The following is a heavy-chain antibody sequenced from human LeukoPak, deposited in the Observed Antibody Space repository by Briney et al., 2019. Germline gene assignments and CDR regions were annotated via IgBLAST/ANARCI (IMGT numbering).Heavy chain of an antibody. D-gene: IGHD5-12*01. Sequence: GGSLRLSCAASGFTFSSYGMHWVRQAPGKGLEWVSGIGGSGGFITYYADSVKGRFTVSRDNSKNTLYLQMNSLRADDTAIYYCARDLGWLHYADWGQGTLVTVSS. V-gene: IGHV3-23*01. J-gene: IGHJ4*02. CDR2: IGGSGGFIT. CDR1: GFTFSSYG. CDR3: ARDLGWLHYAD.